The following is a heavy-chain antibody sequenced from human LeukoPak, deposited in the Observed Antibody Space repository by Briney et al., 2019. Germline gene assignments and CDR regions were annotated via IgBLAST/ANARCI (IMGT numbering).Heavy chain of an antibody. J-gene: IGHJ4*02. CDR1: GDSASSSSAT. V-gene: IGHV6-1*01. CDR2: TYYRSQWYN. D-gene: IGHD1-1*01. CDR3: ARGWNYIDS. Sequence: SQTLSLTCAISGDSASSSSATWSWIRQSPSSGLECLGRTYYRSQWYNDYAVSVRSRITINPDTSKNQFSLHLNSVTPEDTAVYYCARGWNYIDSWGQGTLVTVSS.